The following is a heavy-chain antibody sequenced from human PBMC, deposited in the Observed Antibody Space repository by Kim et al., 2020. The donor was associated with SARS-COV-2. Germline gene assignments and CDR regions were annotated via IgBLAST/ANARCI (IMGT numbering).Heavy chain of an antibody. CDR2: IYYSGST. CDR3: ARDAGVRGVYYYYYMDV. J-gene: IGHJ6*03. D-gene: IGHD3-10*01. V-gene: IGHV4-59*01. CDR1: GGSISSYY. Sequence: SETLSLTCTVSGGSISSYYWSWIRQPPGKGLEWIGYIYYSGSTNYNPSLKSRVTISVDTSKNQFSLKLSSVTAADTAVYYCARDAGVRGVYYYYYMDVWGKGTTVTVSS.